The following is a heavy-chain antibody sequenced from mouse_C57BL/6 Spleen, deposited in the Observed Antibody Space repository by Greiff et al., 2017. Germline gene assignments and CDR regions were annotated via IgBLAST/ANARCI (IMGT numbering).Heavy chain of an antibody. V-gene: IGHV1-78*01. D-gene: IGHD2-4*01. CDR1: GYTFTDHT. CDR3: VYDYDDYYAIDY. Sequence: QVQLQQSDAELVKPGASVKISCKVSGYTFTDHTIHWLKQRPEQGLEGIGYIYPRDGSTKYNEKFKGKATLTADKSSSTAYMQLNSLTSEDSAVYFCVYDYDDYYAIDYWGQGTSVTVSS. CDR2: IYPRDGST. J-gene: IGHJ4*01.